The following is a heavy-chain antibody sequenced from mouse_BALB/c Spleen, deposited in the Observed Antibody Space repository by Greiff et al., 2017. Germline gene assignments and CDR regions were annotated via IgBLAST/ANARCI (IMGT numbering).Heavy chain of an antibody. D-gene: IGHD2-14*01. CDR1: GFTFSSYT. J-gene: IGHJ1*01. Sequence: EVKLQESGGGLVQPGGSLKLSCAASGFTFSSYTMSWVRQTPEKRLEWVAYISNGGGSTYYPDTVKGRFTISRDNAKNTLYLQMSSLKSEDTAMYYCARRRYDGYFDVWGAGTTVTVSS. V-gene: IGHV5-12-2*01. CDR2: ISNGGGST. CDR3: ARRRYDGYFDV.